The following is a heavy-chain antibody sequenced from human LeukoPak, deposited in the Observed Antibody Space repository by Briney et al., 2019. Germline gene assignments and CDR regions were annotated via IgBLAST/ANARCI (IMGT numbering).Heavy chain of an antibody. V-gene: IGHV1-69*06. Sequence: GASVKVSCKASGGTFSSYAISWVRQAPRQGLEWMGGIIPIYATVNYAQKFQGRVTLTADKSTGTAYMEMSSLRSQDTAVYYCARGQYYYDSTGDENYYYYYMDVWGKGTTVTVSS. CDR2: IIPIYATV. CDR1: GGTFSSYA. D-gene: IGHD3-22*01. J-gene: IGHJ6*03. CDR3: ARGQYYYDSTGDENYYYYYMDV.